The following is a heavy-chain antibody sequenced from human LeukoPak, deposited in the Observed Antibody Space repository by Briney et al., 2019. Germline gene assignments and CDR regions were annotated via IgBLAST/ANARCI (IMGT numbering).Heavy chain of an antibody. Sequence: ASVKVSCKASGYTFTGYYMHWVRQAPGQGLEWMGWINPNSGGTNYAQKFQGRVTMTRDTSISTAYMELSRLRSDDTAVYYCARLSYSGYDHYFDYWGQGTLVTASS. D-gene: IGHD5-12*01. CDR2: INPNSGGT. J-gene: IGHJ4*02. V-gene: IGHV1-2*02. CDR1: GYTFTGYY. CDR3: ARLSYSGYDHYFDY.